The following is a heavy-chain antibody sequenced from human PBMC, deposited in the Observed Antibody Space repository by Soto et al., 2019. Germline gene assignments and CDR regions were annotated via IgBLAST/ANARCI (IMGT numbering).Heavy chain of an antibody. CDR1: DGSINNSSYY. V-gene: IGHV4-39*01. Sequence: PSETLSLTCFVSDGSINNSSYYWGWIRQPPGKGLEWIGSIYYSGSTYYNPSLKSRLLISVDTSKNQFSLKLRSVSAADTAIYYCASHVRSPRGVTYYFDYWGQGTQVTVSS. CDR2: IYYSGST. CDR3: ASHVRSPRGVTYYFDY. J-gene: IGHJ4*02. D-gene: IGHD3-10*01.